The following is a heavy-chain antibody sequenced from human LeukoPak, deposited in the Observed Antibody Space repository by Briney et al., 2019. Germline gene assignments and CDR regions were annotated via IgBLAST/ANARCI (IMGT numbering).Heavy chain of an antibody. CDR3: AKDRRRITMVRGVIDAFDI. D-gene: IGHD3-10*01. CDR1: GFTVSSNY. CDR2: IYSGGST. J-gene: IGHJ3*02. V-gene: IGHV3-53*01. Sequence: GGSLRLSCAASGFTVSSNYMSWVRQAPGKGLEWVSVIYSGGSTYYADSVKGRFTISRDNSKNTLYLQMNSLRAEDTAVYYCAKDRRRITMVRGVIDAFDIWGQGTMVTVSS.